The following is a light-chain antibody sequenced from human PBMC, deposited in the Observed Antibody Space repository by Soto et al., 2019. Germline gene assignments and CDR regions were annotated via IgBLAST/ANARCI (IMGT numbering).Light chain of an antibody. J-gene: IGKJ5*01. V-gene: IGKV1-5*01. Sequence: DIQMTQSPSTLSASVGDRVTVTCRASQSISTWLAWYQQKPGKAPKLLIYTASTLQTGVPSRFSGSGSGTEFTLTISSLQPEDFATYYCQQLYAYPLTFGQGTRLEI. CDR3: QQLYAYPLT. CDR2: TAS. CDR1: QSISTW.